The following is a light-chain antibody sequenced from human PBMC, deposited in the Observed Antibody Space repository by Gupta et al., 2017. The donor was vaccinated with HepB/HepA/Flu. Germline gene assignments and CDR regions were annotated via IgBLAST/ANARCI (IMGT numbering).Light chain of an antibody. CDR1: NSDVGTYNH. V-gene: IGLV2-18*02. Sequence: QSALTQPPSVSGSPGQSVTISCTGTNSDVGTYNHVSWYQQPPGTAPKVIIYEVSNRPSGVPDRFSGSKSGNTASLTISGLQAEDEADYYCTSYITSGTYVFGTGTKVTV. CDR2: EVS. CDR3: TSYITSGTYV. J-gene: IGLJ1*01.